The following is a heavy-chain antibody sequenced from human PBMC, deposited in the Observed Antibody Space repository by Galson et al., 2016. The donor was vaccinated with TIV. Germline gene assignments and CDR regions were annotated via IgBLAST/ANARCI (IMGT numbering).Heavy chain of an antibody. J-gene: IGHJ4*02. D-gene: IGHD3-22*01. CDR2: INPNSGGT. CDR1: GYTFTDYY. Sequence: SVKVSCKASGYTFTDYYIHWVRQAPGQGLEWMGWINPNSGGTIYAQKFQGRVTMTRDTSITTAYLDLSRLRSAVTAVYYCARDDGSTSGSDCWGQGSLVTVSS. V-gene: IGHV1-2*02. CDR3: ARDDGSTSGSDC.